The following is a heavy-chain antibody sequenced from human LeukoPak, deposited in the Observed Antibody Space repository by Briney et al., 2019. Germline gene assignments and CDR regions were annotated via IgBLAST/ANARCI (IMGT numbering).Heavy chain of an antibody. CDR1: GFTFGDYA. J-gene: IGHJ6*02. V-gene: IGHV3-49*03. D-gene: IGHD1-14*01. CDR2: IISKAYGGTT. CDR3: TRDRKGTYYYYGMDV. Sequence: PGRSLRLSCTASGFTFGDYAMSWFRQAPGKGLEWVGFIISKAYGGTTEYAASVKGRFTISRDDSKSIAYLQMNSLKTEDTAVYYCTRDRKGTYYYYGMDVWGQGTTVTVSS.